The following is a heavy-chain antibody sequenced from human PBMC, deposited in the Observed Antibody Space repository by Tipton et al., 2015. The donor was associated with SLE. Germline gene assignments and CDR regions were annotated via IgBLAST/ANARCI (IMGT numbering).Heavy chain of an antibody. CDR3: ATDALTGQQLVHFDY. Sequence: GSLRLSCAASGFTFSRYWMNWVRQAPGKGLEWVANINQDGSEKHYVDSLKGRFTISRDNAKKSLYLQMNSLRAEDTAVYYCATDALTGQQLVHFDYWGQGTLVTVSS. CDR1: GFTFSRYW. J-gene: IGHJ4*02. CDR2: INQDGSEK. V-gene: IGHV3-7*03. D-gene: IGHD6-13*01.